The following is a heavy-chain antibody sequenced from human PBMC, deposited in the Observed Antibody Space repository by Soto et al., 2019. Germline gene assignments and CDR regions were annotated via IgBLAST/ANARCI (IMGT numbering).Heavy chain of an antibody. J-gene: IGHJ6*02. V-gene: IGHV3-30-3*01. Sequence: PGGSLRLSCAASGFTFSSYAMHWVRQAPGKGLEWVAVISYDGSNKYYADSVKGRFTISRDNSKNTLYLQMNSLRAEDTAVYYCAREGPYYYGMDVWGQGTTVTVS. CDR3: AREGPYYYGMDV. CDR1: GFTFSSYA. CDR2: ISYDGSNK.